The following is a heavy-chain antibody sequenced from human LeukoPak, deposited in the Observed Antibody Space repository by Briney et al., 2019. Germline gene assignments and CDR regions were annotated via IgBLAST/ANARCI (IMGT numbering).Heavy chain of an antibody. CDR2: IYYSGST. V-gene: IGHV4-39*01. Sequence: SETLSLTCAVSGGSISSGGYSWGWIRQPPGKGLEWIGSIYYSGSTYYNPSLKSRVTISVDTSKDQFSLKLSSVTAADTAVYYCASWGLPQAAQDSCDIWGQGTMVTVSS. CDR3: ASWGLPQAAQDSCDI. J-gene: IGHJ3*02. CDR1: GGSISSGGYS. D-gene: IGHD6-6*01.